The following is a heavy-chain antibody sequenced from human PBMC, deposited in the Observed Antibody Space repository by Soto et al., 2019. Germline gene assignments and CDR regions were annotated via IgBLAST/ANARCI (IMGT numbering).Heavy chain of an antibody. J-gene: IGHJ5*02. CDR3: AKEAGYYDTSGYYRS. Sequence: GGSLRLSCAASGFTFSSYAMNWVRQAPGKGLEWVSGISGSGGSTYYADSVRGRFTFSRDNSKNTLYLQMNSLRAEDTAVYYCAKEAGYYDTSGYYRSWGQGTLVTVSS. D-gene: IGHD3-22*01. V-gene: IGHV3-23*01. CDR1: GFTFSSYA. CDR2: ISGSGGST.